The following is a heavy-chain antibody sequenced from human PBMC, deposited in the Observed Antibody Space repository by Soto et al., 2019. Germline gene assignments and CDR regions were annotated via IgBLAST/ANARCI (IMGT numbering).Heavy chain of an antibody. J-gene: IGHJ6*02. V-gene: IGHV3-23*01. CDR2: ISGSGGST. CDR3: TKEASFRGFDDRAMDV. CDR1: GFTFSSSR. Sequence: LSCERSGFTFSSSRMCSDHQDTGKGLEWVSAISGSGGSTYYADSVKGRFSISRDNSKNTLYLQMNSLRAEDTAVFYCTKEASFRGFDDRAMDVWGQGTTVTVS. D-gene: IGHD3-10*01.